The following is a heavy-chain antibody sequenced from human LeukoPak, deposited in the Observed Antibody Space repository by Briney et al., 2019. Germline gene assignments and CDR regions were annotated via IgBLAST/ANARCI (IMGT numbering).Heavy chain of an antibody. D-gene: IGHD2-2*02. CDR1: GFTFSSYA. CDR3: ARDLVGVVVPAAIGWFDP. J-gene: IGHJ5*02. CDR2: ISYDGSNK. V-gene: IGHV3-30-3*01. Sequence: GGSLRLSCAASGFTFSSYAVHWVRQAPGKGLEWVAVISYDGSNKYYADSVKGRFTISRDNSKNTLYLQMNSLRAEDTAVYYCARDLVGVVVPAAIGWFDPWGQGTLVTVSS.